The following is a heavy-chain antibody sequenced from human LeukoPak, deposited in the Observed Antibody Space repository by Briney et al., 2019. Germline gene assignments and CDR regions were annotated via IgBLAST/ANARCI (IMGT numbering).Heavy chain of an antibody. CDR3: ARRVGRWFGERAYYYNYMDV. V-gene: IGHV4-30-4*07. CDR1: GGSISSGGYS. CDR2: IYYSGST. D-gene: IGHD3-10*01. Sequence: TSETLSLTCAVSGGSISSGGYSWSWIRQPPGKGLERIGYIYYSGSTYYNPSLKSRVTISVDTSKNQFSLRLSSVTAADTAVYYCARRVGRWFGERAYYYNYMDVWGKGTTVTISS. J-gene: IGHJ6*03.